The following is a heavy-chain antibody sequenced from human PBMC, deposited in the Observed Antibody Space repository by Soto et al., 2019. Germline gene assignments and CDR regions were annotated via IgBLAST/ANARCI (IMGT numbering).Heavy chain of an antibody. V-gene: IGHV1-18*04. D-gene: IGHD3-22*01. CDR2: ISAHNGDT. J-gene: IGHJ4*02. CDR1: GYSFATYG. CDR3: ATEPIYYNDGSGYYPLGH. Sequence: QVQLVQSGAEVKKPGASVKVSCKAPGYSFATYGFSWVRQAPGQGLECVGWISAHNGDTHYSQKFQGRVTLTTDTSTNTGYMELRSLTSDDTAVYFCATEPIYYNDGSGYYPLGHWGQGTLVTVSS.